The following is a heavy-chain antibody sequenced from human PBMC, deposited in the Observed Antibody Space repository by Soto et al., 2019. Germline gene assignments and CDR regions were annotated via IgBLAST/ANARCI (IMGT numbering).Heavy chain of an antibody. CDR1: GGTFSSYA. CDR2: FSPIFGTA. D-gene: IGHD5-18*01. V-gene: IGHV1-69*01. J-gene: IGHJ4*02. CDR3: ARARSRGHSRYFDY. Sequence: QVQLVQSGAEVKKPGSSVKVSCKASGGTFSSYAISWVRQAPGQGLEWMGGFSPIFGTANYAQKFQGRVTITADESTSTAYMELSSLRSEDTAVYYCARARSRGHSRYFDYWGQGTLVTVSS.